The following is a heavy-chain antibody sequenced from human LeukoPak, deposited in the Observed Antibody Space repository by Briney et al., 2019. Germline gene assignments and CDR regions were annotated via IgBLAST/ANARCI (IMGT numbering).Heavy chain of an antibody. D-gene: IGHD6-13*01. Sequence: PGGSLRLSCAASRFTFSDCAMSWVRQAPGKGLEWVASISGSGGITYYADSVKGRFTTSRDNSKKTLYLQMNSLRAEDTAVYYCARTGAAVGGHWGQGTLVTVSS. V-gene: IGHV3-23*01. CDR1: RFTFSDCA. CDR2: ISGSGGIT. J-gene: IGHJ4*02. CDR3: ARTGAAVGGH.